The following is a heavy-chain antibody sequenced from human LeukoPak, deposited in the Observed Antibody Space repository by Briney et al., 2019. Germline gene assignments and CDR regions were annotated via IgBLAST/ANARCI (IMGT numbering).Heavy chain of an antibody. V-gene: IGHV1-69*13. Sequence: ASVKVSCKASGGTFSSYAISWVRQAPGQGLECMGGIIPIFGTANYAQKFQGRVTITADESTSTAYMELSSLRSEDTAVYYCARGGLRGKGGAFDIWGQGTMVTVSS. CDR1: GGTFSSYA. D-gene: IGHD3-16*01. CDR3: ARGGLRGKGGAFDI. J-gene: IGHJ3*02. CDR2: IIPIFGTA.